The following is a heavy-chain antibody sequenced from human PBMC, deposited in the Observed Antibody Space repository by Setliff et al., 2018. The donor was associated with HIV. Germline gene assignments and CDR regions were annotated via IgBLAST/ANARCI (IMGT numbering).Heavy chain of an antibody. V-gene: IGHV4-34*01. J-gene: IGHJ1*01. CDR2: INHSEST. CDR3: ARQSSGSPEYFQH. D-gene: IGHD1-26*01. CDR1: GGSFSGYY. Sequence: PSETLSLTCAVYGGSFSGYYWSWIRQSPGKGLEWIGEINHSESTNYNPSVKRRVTISIDTSKNQISLKLSSVTAADTAVYYCARQSSGSPEYFQHWGQGTLVTVSS.